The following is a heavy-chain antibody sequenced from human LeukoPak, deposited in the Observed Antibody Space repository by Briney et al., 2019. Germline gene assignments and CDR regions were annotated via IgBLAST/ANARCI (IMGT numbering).Heavy chain of an antibody. D-gene: IGHD1-1*01. CDR1: GFTFSSYS. V-gene: IGHV3-48*04. CDR3: ARDRPYNWNEDAFDI. Sequence: PGGSLRLSCAASGFTFSSYSMNWVRQAPGKGLEWVSYISSSSSTKYYADSVKGRFTISRDNAKNSLYLQMNSLRAEDTAVYYCARDRPYNWNEDAFDIWGQGTMVTVSS. CDR2: ISSSSSTK. J-gene: IGHJ3*02.